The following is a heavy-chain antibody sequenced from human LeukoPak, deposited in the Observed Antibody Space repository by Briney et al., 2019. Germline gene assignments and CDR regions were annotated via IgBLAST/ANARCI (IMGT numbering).Heavy chain of an antibody. CDR1: GASFSGYY. V-gene: IGHV4-34*01. J-gene: IGHJ3*02. CDR3: ASLISPTPTNDAFDI. D-gene: IGHD4-23*01. CDR2: INHSGST. Sequence: SETLSLTCAVYGASFSGYYWSWIRQPPGKGLEWIGEINHSGSTNYNPSLKGRVTISVDTSKNQFSLKLSSVTAADTAVYYCASLISPTPTNDAFDIWGQGTMVTVSS.